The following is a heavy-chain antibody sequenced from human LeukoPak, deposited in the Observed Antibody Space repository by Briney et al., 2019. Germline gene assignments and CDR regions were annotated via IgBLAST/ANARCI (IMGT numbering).Heavy chain of an antibody. J-gene: IGHJ6*03. Sequence: SETLSLTCTVSGGSIKDTAFHWGWVRQPPGKEPQWIGSVYHSGNVYYNPSLKSRVTISVDMSKNQFYLQLRSVTAPDTAFFYCSRVDYNNYYMDVWGNGTTVIVS. V-gene: IGHV4-39*01. CDR2: VYHSGNV. CDR3: SRVDYNNYYMDV. CDR1: GGSIKDTAFH. D-gene: IGHD5-12*01.